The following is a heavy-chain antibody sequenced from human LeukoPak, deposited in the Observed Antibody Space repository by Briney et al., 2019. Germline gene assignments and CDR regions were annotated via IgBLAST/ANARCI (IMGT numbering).Heavy chain of an antibody. CDR1: GYTFTSYD. J-gene: IGHJ6*02. D-gene: IGHD5/OR15-5a*01. CDR3: ARGDRNYYYYGMDV. CDR2: MNPNSGNT. V-gene: IGHV1-8*01. Sequence: ASVKVSCTASGYTFTSYDINCVRHATGQGLEWMGWMNPNSGNTGYAQKFQGRVTMTRNTSISTAYMELSSLRSEDTAVYYCARGDRNYYYYGMDVWGQGTTVTVSS.